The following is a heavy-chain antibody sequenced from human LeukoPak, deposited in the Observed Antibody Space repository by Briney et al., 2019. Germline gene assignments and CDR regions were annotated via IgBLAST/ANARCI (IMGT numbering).Heavy chain of an antibody. CDR2: IIPIFGTA. V-gene: IGHV1-69*06. D-gene: IGHD6-13*01. CDR1: GGTFSSYS. Sequence: SVKVSCKASGGTFSSYSISWVRQAPGQGLEWMGGIIPIFGTANYAQKFQGRVTITADKSTSTAYMDLSSLRSDDTAVYYCARALGYSSSWSSYYYYYYMDVWGKGTTVTVSS. CDR3: ARALGYSSSWSSYYYYYYMDV. J-gene: IGHJ6*03.